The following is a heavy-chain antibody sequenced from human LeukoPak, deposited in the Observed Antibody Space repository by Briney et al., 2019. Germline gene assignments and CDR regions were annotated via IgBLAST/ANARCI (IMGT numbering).Heavy chain of an antibody. J-gene: IGHJ5*02. CDR2: ISYDGSNK. CDR3: AKDDTFYLVYYCDSSGSPLDP. CDR1: GFTFSSYG. D-gene: IGHD3-22*01. Sequence: PGGSLRLSCAASGFTFSSYGMHWVRQAPGKGLEWVAVISYDGSNKYYADSVKGRFTISRDNSKNTLYLQMNSLRAEATAVYYCAKDDTFYLVYYCDSSGSPLDPWGQGTLVTVSS. V-gene: IGHV3-30*18.